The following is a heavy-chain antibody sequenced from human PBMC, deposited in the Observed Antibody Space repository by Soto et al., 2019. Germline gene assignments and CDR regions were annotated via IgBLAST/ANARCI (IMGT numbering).Heavy chain of an antibody. D-gene: IGHD5-12*01. CDR1: GGSISSYY. CDR2: IYYSGST. CDR3: ARRWGYTFDY. J-gene: IGHJ4*02. V-gene: IGHV4-59*08. Sequence: QVQLQESGPELVKPSETLSLTCTVSGGSISSYYWSWIRQPPGKGLEWIGYIYYSGSTNYNPSLKSRVTISVDTSKNQFSLKLSSVTAADTAVYYCARRWGYTFDYWGQGTLVTVSS.